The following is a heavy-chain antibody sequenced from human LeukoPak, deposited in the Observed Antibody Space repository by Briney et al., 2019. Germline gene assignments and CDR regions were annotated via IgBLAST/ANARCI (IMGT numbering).Heavy chain of an antibody. CDR3: ARMRSYYTGFDY. J-gene: IGHJ4*02. V-gene: IGHV4-34*01. CDR2: IYYSGST. D-gene: IGHD1-26*01. CDR1: YGSFSGYY. Sequence: SETLSLTCAVYYGSFSGYYWSWIRQPPGKGLEWIGNIYYSGSTYYNPSLKSRVTISIDTSKNQFSLKLSSVTAADTAVYYCARMRSYYTGFDYWGQGTLVTVSS.